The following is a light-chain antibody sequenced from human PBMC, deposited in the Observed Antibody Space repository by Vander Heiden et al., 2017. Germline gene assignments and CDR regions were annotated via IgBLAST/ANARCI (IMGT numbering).Light chain of an antibody. Sequence: QPALTHLRSVSGFPGRSVTISCTGTSSDVGGYEYVSWYQQHPGKAPKVMIYDVSKWPSGVPDRFSGSKSGNTASLTISGLQAEDEADYYCCSYAGSYTWVFGGGTKLTVL. CDR1: SSDVGGYEY. J-gene: IGLJ3*02. V-gene: IGLV2-11*01. CDR3: CSYAGSYTWV. CDR2: DVS.